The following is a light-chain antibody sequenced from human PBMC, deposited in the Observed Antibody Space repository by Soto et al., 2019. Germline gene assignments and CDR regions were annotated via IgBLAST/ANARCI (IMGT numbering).Light chain of an antibody. J-gene: IGLJ7*01. CDR1: SSDVGGYNY. Sequence: QSVLTQPASVSGSPGQSITISCTGTSSDVGGYNYVSWYQQHSGKAPKLVIYEVSNRPSGVSDRFSGSKSGNTASLTISGLQAEDEADYYCSSYTSGSTLALFGGGTQLTVL. V-gene: IGLV2-14*01. CDR2: EVS. CDR3: SSYTSGSTLAL.